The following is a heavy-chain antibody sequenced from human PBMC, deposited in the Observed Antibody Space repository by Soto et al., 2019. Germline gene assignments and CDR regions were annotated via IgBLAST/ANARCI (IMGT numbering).Heavy chain of an antibody. J-gene: IGHJ4*02. CDR3: ANFDD. Sequence: ETLSLTCTVSGGSISSSSYYWGWVRQAPGKGLEWVSAISGSGGSTYYADSVKGRFTISRDNSKNTLYLQMNSLRAEDTAVYYCANFDDWGQGTLVTVSS. CDR2: ISGSGGST. V-gene: IGHV3-23*01. CDR1: GGSISSSSYY.